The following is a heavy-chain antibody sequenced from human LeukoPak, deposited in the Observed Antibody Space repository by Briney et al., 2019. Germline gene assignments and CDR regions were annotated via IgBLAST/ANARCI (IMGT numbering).Heavy chain of an antibody. V-gene: IGHV4-4*02. J-gene: IGHJ4*02. Sequence: SETLSLTCAVSGGSINSNNWWSWVRQPPEKGLEWIGEIFHSGGTNYNPSLKSRVTISVDKPKNQFSLKLSSVTAADTAVYYCARVLSGSNFDYWGQGTLVTVSS. CDR1: GGSINSNNW. D-gene: IGHD3-22*01. CDR3: ARVLSGSNFDY. CDR2: IFHSGGT.